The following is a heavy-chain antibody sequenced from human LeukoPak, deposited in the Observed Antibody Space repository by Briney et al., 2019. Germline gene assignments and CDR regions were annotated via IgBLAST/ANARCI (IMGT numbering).Heavy chain of an antibody. CDR2: ISWNSGSI. J-gene: IGHJ4*02. V-gene: IGHV3-9*01. CDR3: AKDNRRHYTSGPNPDSLH. D-gene: IGHD6-19*01. Sequence: GGSLRLSCAGSGFIFNNYAMHWVRQPPGKGLEWVSGISWNSGSIDYTDSVKGRFTISRDNAKNSLYLQMNSLRVEDTAFYYCAKDNRRHYTSGPNPDSLHWGQGALVTVPS. CDR1: GFIFNNYA.